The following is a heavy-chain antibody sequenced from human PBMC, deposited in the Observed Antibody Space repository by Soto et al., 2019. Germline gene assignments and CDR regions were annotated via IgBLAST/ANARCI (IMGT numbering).Heavy chain of an antibody. CDR2: IYHSGST. V-gene: IGHV4-4*02. J-gene: IGHJ4*02. CDR1: GGSISSSNW. Sequence: QVQLQESGPGLVKPSGTLSLTCAVSGGSISSSNWWSCVRQPPGEGLDWIGEIYHSGSTSYNPSLKSRVTISVDKSKNQFSLKLSSVTAADTAVYYCAGIAAAGTNFDYWGQGTLVTVSS. CDR3: AGIAAAGTNFDY. D-gene: IGHD6-13*01.